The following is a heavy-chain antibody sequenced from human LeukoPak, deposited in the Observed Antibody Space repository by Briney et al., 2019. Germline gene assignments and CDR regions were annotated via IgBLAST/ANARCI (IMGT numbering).Heavy chain of an antibody. CDR2: ISSSGSTI. J-gene: IGHJ4*02. CDR3: ARDRTRIAAAGTDY. CDR1: GFTFSDYY. Sequence: GGSLRLSCAASGFTFSDYYMSWIRQAPGKGLEWVSYISSSGSTIYYADSVKGRLTISRDNAKNSLYLQMNSLRAEDTAVYYCARDRTRIAAAGTDYWGQGTLVTVSS. V-gene: IGHV3-11*01. D-gene: IGHD6-13*01.